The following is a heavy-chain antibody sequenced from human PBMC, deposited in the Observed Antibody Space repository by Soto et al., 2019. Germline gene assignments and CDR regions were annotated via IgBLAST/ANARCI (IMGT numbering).Heavy chain of an antibody. V-gene: IGHV1-8*01. CDR1: GYTFTSYD. CDR3: ARAVADGYIKYYYYGMDV. CDR2: MNPNSGNT. D-gene: IGHD5-12*01. J-gene: IGHJ6*02. Sequence: GASVKVSCKASGYTFTSYDINWVRQATGQGLEWMGWMNPNSGNTGYAQKFQGRVTMTRNTSISTAYMELSSLRSEDTAVYYCARAVADGYIKYYYYGMDVWGQGTTVSV.